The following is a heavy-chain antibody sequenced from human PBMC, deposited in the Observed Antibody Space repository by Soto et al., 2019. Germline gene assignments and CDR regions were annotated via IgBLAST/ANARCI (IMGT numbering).Heavy chain of an antibody. J-gene: IGHJ3*02. CDR2: IIPILGIA. V-gene: IGHV1-69*04. Sequence: ASVKVSCKASGGTFSSYTISWVRQAPGQGLEWMGRIIPILGIANYAQKFQGRVTITADKSTSTAYMELSSLRSEDTAVYYCARERYCSGGSCYSEAFDIWGQGTMVTVSS. CDR1: GGTFSSYT. D-gene: IGHD2-15*01. CDR3: ARERYCSGGSCYSEAFDI.